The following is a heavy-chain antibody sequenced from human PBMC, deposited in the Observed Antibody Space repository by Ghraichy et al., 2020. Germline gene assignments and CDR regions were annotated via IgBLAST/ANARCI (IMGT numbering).Heavy chain of an antibody. CDR1: GYSISSGYY. J-gene: IGHJ4*02. Sequence: SETLSLTCAVSGYSISSGYYWGWIRQPPGKGLEWIGSIYHSGSTYYNPSLKSRVTISVDTSKNQFSLKLSSVTAADTAVYYCARGPYGGYVGFDYWGQGTLVTVSS. CDR2: IYHSGST. D-gene: IGHD5-12*01. V-gene: IGHV4-38-2*01. CDR3: ARGPYGGYVGFDY.